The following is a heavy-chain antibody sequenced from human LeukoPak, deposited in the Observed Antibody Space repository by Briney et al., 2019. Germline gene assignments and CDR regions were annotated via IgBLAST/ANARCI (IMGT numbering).Heavy chain of an antibody. D-gene: IGHD3-10*01. V-gene: IGHV3-33*01. J-gene: IGHJ3*02. CDR2: IWYDGSNK. Sequence: GGSLRLSCAASGFSFSTYGMHWVRQAPGKGLEWVAVIWYDGSNKYFADSVKGRFTISRDNSKNTLYLEMNSLRAEDTAVYYCAREGQSSDAFDIWGQGTMVAVSS. CDR1: GFSFSTYG. CDR3: AREGQSSDAFDI.